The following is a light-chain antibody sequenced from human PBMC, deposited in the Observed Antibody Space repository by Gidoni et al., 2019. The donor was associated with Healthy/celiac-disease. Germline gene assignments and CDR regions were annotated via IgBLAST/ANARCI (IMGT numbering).Light chain of an antibody. V-gene: IGKV3-20*01. Sequence: VLTQSPGTVSLSPGERATLACRASQSVSSSYFAWSQQKPGQATRLLIYGASSRATGIPDTFCGSGSATDFTLPSSRLEPADFAVSYCQQYGSSPLTFGGGTKVEIK. J-gene: IGKJ4*01. CDR1: QSVSSSY. CDR3: QQYGSSPLT. CDR2: GAS.